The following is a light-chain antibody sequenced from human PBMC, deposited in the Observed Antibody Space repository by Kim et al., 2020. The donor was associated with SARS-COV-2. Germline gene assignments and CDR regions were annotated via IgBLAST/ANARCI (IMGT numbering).Light chain of an antibody. V-gene: IGKV3-20*01. J-gene: IGKJ5*01. Sequence: EIVLTQSPGTLSLSPGERATLSCRASQSFSSGYLAWYQQKPGQAPRIVIYGASSRAVGIPDRFSGSGSGTDFTLTISGLEPADFAVYYCQQYVKTPITFGQGTRLEIK. CDR1: QSFSSGY. CDR3: QQYVKTPIT. CDR2: GAS.